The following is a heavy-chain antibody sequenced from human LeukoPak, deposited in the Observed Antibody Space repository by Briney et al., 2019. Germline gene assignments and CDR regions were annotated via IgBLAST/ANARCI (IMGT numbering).Heavy chain of an antibody. Sequence: SETLSLTCTVSGGSISSSSYYWGWIRQPPGKGLEWIGSIYYSGSTYYNPSLKRRVTISVDTSKNQFSLKLSSVTAADTAVYYCASKGTNYYYYGMDVWGQGTTVTVSS. CDR3: ASKGTNYYYYGMDV. CDR1: GGSISSSSYY. V-gene: IGHV4-39*01. J-gene: IGHJ6*02. CDR2: IYYSGST. D-gene: IGHD3-10*01.